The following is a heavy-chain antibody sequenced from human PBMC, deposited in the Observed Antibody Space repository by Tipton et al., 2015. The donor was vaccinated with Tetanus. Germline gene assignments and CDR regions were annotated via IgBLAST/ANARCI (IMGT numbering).Heavy chain of an antibody. CDR2: IYYSGST. D-gene: IGHD1-14*01. CDR1: GGSISSSSYY. Sequence: TLSLTCTVSGGSISSSSYYWGWIRQPPGKGLEWIGSIYYSGSTYYNPSLKSRVTISVDTSKNQFSLKLSSVTAADTAVYYCARSDTSLTIDYWGQGTLVTVSS. V-gene: IGHV4-39*07. CDR3: ARSDTSLTIDY. J-gene: IGHJ4*02.